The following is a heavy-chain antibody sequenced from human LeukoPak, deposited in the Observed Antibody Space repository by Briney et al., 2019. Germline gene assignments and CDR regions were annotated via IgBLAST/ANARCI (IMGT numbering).Heavy chain of an antibody. D-gene: IGHD2-2*01. CDR2: ISSSSYI. CDR1: GFTFSSYS. Sequence: TGGSLRLSCAASGFTFSSYSMNWVRQAPEKGLEWVSSISSSSYIYHADSVKGRFTIFRDNAKNSLYLQMNSLRAEDTAVYYCAKSFRSTSLDYWGQGTLVTVSS. CDR3: AKSFRSTSLDY. V-gene: IGHV3-21*04. J-gene: IGHJ4*02.